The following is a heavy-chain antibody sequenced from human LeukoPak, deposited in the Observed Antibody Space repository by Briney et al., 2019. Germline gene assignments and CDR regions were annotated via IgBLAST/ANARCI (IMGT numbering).Heavy chain of an antibody. CDR2: ISGSGGST. J-gene: IGHJ5*02. V-gene: IGHV3-23*01. D-gene: IGHD6-13*01. Sequence: GGSLRLSCAASGFTFSSYAMSWVRQAPGKGLEWVSAISGSGGSTYYADSVKGRFTISRDNSKNTLYLQMNSLGAEDTAVYYCAKGGYSSSWYDSNWFDPWGQGTLVTVSS. CDR1: GFTFSSYA. CDR3: AKGGYSSSWYDSNWFDP.